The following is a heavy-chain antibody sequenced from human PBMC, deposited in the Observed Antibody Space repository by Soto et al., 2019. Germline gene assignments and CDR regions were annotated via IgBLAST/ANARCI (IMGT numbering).Heavy chain of an antibody. J-gene: IGHJ3*02. V-gene: IGHV3-23*01. CDR3: VVNLHYDTFDI. CDR2: VANDGVTT. CDR1: GFTFNINS. Sequence: EVQLLESGGGLVQPGRSLRLSCAASGFTFNINSMSWVRQAPGKGLEFVSTVANDGVTTYYADSVKGRFTISRDNSRNMVFLQMNSLRAEDTAVYHCVVNLHYDTFDIWGQGTMVTASS.